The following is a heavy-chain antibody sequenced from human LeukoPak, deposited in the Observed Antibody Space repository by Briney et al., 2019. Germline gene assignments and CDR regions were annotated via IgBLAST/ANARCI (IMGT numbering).Heavy chain of an antibody. CDR1: SGSIRSSSYY. J-gene: IGHJ1*01. Sequence: SETLSLTCTVSSGSIRSSSYYWGWIRQPPGKGLEWIGSIFYSGSTYYNPSLKSRVTMSVDTSRNQFSLKLSSVTAADTAVYYCATANFYFQYWGQGTLVTVSS. CDR3: ATANFYFQY. V-gene: IGHV4-39*01. CDR2: IFYSGST. D-gene: IGHD2-8*01.